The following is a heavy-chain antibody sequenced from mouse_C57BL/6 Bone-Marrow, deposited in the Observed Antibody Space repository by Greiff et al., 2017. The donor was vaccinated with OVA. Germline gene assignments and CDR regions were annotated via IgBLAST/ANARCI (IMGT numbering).Heavy chain of an antibody. CDR3: ARHEEDYYGSSPLWYFDV. D-gene: IGHD1-1*01. CDR2: FYPGSGSI. Sequence: QVHVKQSGAELVKPGASVKLSCKASGYTFTEYTIHWVKQRSGQGLEWIGWFYPGSGSIKYNEKFKDKATLTADKSSSTVYMELSRLTSEDSAVYFCARHEEDYYGSSPLWYFDVWGTGTTVTVSS. V-gene: IGHV1-62-2*01. CDR1: GYTFTEYT. J-gene: IGHJ1*03.